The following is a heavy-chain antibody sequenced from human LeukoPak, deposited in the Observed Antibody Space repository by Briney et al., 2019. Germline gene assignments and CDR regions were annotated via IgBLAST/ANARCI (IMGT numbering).Heavy chain of an antibody. V-gene: IGHV3-21*04. CDR3: ARERRYYGSGSYYQTFDY. Sequence: PGGSLRLSCAASGFTFSSYSMNWVRQAPGKGLEWVSSISTSSSYIYYADSLKGRFTISRDNAKNSLYLQMNSLRAEDTAVYYCARERRYYGSGSYYQTFDYWGQETLVTVPS. CDR1: GFTFSSYS. J-gene: IGHJ4*02. CDR2: ISTSSSYI. D-gene: IGHD3-10*01.